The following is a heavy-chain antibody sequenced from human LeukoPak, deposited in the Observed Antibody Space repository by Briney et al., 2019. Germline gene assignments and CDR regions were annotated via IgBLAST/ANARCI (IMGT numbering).Heavy chain of an antibody. V-gene: IGHV3-30*02. D-gene: IGHD4-11*01. CDR3: AKERDDYMVRYYYYYLDV. Sequence: GRSLRLSCTISGFIFGDYGFNWVRQAPGKGLEWVAFIRCDGSNKYYADSVKGRFTISRDNSKNTLYLQMNSLRAEDTAVYYCAKERDDYMVRYYYYYLDVWGKGTTVTVSS. CDR2: IRCDGSNK. J-gene: IGHJ6*03. CDR1: GFIFGDYG.